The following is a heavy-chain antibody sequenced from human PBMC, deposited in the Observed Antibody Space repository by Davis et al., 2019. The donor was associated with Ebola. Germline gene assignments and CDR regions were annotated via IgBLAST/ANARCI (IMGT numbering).Heavy chain of an antibody. CDR2: INSDGSST. CDR1: GFTFSSYW. D-gene: IGHD5-18*01. Sequence: GESLKISCAASGFTFSSYWMHWVRQAPGKGLVWVSRINSDGSSTSYADSVKGRFTISRDNAKNSLYLQMNSLRAEDTAVYYCARDRSGYSYGIFDYWGQGTLVTVSS. V-gene: IGHV3-74*01. J-gene: IGHJ4*02. CDR3: ARDRSGYSYGIFDY.